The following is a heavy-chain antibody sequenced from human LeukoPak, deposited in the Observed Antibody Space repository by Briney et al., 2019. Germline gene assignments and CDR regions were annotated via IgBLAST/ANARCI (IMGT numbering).Heavy chain of an antibody. V-gene: IGHV3-48*03. CDR3: ASQWFGDFYFDY. Sequence: GSLRLSCAASGFTFTNYEMNWVRQDPGKGLEWVSYISSSGSSVYYADSVKGRFTISRDNAKNSVYLQMNSLRAEDTAVYYCASQWFGDFYFDYWGQGTLVTVSS. CDR1: GFTFTNYE. J-gene: IGHJ4*02. D-gene: IGHD3-10*01. CDR2: ISSSGSSV.